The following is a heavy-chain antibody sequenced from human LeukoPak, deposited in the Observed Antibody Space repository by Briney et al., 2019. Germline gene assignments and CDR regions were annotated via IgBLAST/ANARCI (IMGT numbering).Heavy chain of an antibody. J-gene: IGHJ4*02. CDR3: AKDDY. V-gene: IGHV3-30*18. Sequence: GGSLRLSCAASGFPFSRHGMHWVRQVPGKGLEWLAVISYDGSNKAYADSVKGRFTISRDNSNNTLHLQMNSLRAEDTAVYYCAKDDYWGQGTLVTVSS. CDR2: ISYDGSNK. CDR1: GFPFSRHG.